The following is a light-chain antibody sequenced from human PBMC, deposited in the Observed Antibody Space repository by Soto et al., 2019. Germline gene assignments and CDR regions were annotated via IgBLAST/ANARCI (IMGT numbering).Light chain of an antibody. V-gene: IGLV2-8*01. CDR3: CSYAGNNNV. J-gene: IGLJ1*01. Sequence: QSVLTQPPSASGSPGQSVTISCTGTSSDVGGHNYVSWYQQHPVKAPKLMIYEVTQRPSGVPDRFSGSKSGNTASLTVSGLQTEDEADYYCCSYAGNNNVFGNGTKVTVL. CDR2: EVT. CDR1: SSDVGGHNY.